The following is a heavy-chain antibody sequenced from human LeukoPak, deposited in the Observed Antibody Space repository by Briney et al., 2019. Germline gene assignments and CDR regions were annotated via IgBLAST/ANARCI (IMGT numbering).Heavy chain of an antibody. CDR1: GYSFTSYW. CDR2: IYPGDSDT. J-gene: IGHJ3*02. V-gene: IGHV5-51*01. CDR3: ARRLPYCSSTSCSSSYAFDI. Sequence: GESLKISCKGSGYSFTSYWISWVRQMPGKGLEWMGIIYPGDSDTRYSPSFQGLVTISADKSISTAYLQWSSLKASDTAMYYCARRLPYCSSTSCSSSYAFDIWGQGTMVTVSS. D-gene: IGHD2-2*01.